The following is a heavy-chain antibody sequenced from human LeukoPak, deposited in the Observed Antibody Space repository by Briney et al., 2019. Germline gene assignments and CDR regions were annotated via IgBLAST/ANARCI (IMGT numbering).Heavy chain of an antibody. D-gene: IGHD3-9*01. CDR2: ISYDGSNK. Sequence: PGGSLRLSCAASGFTFSSYGMHWVRQAPGKALEWVAVISYDGSNKYYADSVKGRFTISRDNSKNTLYLQMNSLRAEDTAVYYCAKDLGVRYFDWLIPGSDYWGQGTLVTVSS. J-gene: IGHJ4*02. CDR3: AKDLGVRYFDWLIPGSDY. V-gene: IGHV3-30*18. CDR1: GFTFSSYG.